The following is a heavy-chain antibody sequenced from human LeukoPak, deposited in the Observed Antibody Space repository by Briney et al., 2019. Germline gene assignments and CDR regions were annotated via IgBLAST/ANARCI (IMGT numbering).Heavy chain of an antibody. V-gene: IGHV1-69*01. J-gene: IGHJ4*02. CDR3: AISTLRGVTTFDY. D-gene: IGHD4-17*01. Sequence: GASVKVSCKASGGTFSSYAISWVRQAPGQGLEWMGGIIPIFGTANYAQKFQGRVTITADESTSTAYMELSSLRSEDTAVYYCAISTLRGVTTFDYWGQGTLVTVSS. CDR1: GGTFSSYA. CDR2: IIPIFGTA.